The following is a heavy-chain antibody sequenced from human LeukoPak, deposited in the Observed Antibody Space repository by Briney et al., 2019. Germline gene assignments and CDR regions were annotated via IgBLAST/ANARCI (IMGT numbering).Heavy chain of an antibody. CDR2: ISSSSSYI. D-gene: IGHD3-16*01. V-gene: IGHV3-21*01. J-gene: IGHJ4*02. Sequence: PGGSLRLSCAASGFTFSSYSMNWVRQAPGKGLEWVSSISSSSSYIYYADSVKGRFTISRDNAKNSLYLQMNSLRAEDTAVYYCARDLGVGLALYFDYWGQGTLVTVSS. CDR1: GFTFSSYS. CDR3: ARDLGVGLALYFDY.